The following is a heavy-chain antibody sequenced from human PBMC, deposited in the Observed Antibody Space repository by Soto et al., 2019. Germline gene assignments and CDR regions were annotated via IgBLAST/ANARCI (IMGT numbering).Heavy chain of an antibody. D-gene: IGHD3-3*01. Sequence: QGQLVQSGAEVKKPGASVKVSCKASGYTFTSYGISWVRQAPGQGLEWMGWISAYNGNTNYAQKLQGRVTMTTDTSTRTAYMEMRSLRSDDTAVYYCARGQADDFWSGYYTNWFDPWGQGTLVTVSS. CDR2: ISAYNGNT. J-gene: IGHJ5*02. V-gene: IGHV1-18*01. CDR3: ARGQADDFWSGYYTNWFDP. CDR1: GYTFTSYG.